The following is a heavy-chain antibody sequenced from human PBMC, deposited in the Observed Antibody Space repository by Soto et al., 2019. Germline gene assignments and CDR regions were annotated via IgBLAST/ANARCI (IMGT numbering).Heavy chain of an antibody. D-gene: IGHD3-3*01. J-gene: IGHJ4*02. Sequence: GSLRLSCAASGFTFSSYSMNWVRQAPGKGLEWVSYISSSSSTIYYADSVKGRFTISRDNAKNSLYLQMNSLRAEDTAVYYCAREPERITIFGVVRPDYFDYWGQGTLVTVSS. CDR3: AREPERITIFGVVRPDYFDY. CDR1: GFTFSSYS. CDR2: ISSSSSTI. V-gene: IGHV3-48*01.